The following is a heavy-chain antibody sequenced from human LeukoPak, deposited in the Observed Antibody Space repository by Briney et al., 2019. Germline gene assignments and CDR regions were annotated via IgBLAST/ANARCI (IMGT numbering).Heavy chain of an antibody. CDR3: ARGISGSYRYDAFDI. CDR1: GGSISDYY. J-gene: IGHJ3*02. Sequence: SETLSLTCSVSGGSISDYYWSWIRQHPGKGLEWIGYIYYSGSTYYNPSLKSRVTISVDTSKNQFSLKLSSVTAADTAVYYCARGISGSYRYDAFDIWGQGTMVTVSS. D-gene: IGHD1-26*01. V-gene: IGHV4-31*03. CDR2: IYYSGST.